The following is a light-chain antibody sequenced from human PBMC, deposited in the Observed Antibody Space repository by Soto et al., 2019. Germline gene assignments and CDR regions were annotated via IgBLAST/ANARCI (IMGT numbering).Light chain of an antibody. V-gene: IGLV1-44*01. J-gene: IGLJ2*01. CDR1: SSNIGSNT. CDR2: RNN. CDR3: AAWDDSLNGLV. Sequence: QSVLTQPPSASGTPGQRVTISCSGSSSNIGSNTVNWYQQLPGTAPKLLIYRNNQRPSGVPDRFSGSKSGTSASLAISGLQSEDEADYYCAAWDDSLNGLVFGGGTQLIVL.